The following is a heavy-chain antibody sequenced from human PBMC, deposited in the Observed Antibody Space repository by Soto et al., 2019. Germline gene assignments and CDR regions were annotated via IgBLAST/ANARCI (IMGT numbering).Heavy chain of an antibody. Sequence: SETLSLTCTVSGGSISSYYWTWIRQPPGKGLEWIGYIYSSGSTNYNPSLKSRVTISVDTSKNEVSLKLTSVTAVDTAIYYCARFSGWYSAFDYWGQGPPVTVSS. CDR3: ARFSGWYSAFDY. CDR2: IYSSGST. D-gene: IGHD6-19*01. CDR1: GGSISSYY. V-gene: IGHV4-59*01. J-gene: IGHJ4*02.